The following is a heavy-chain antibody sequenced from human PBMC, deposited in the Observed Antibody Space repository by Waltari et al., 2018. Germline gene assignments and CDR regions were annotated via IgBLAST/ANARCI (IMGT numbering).Heavy chain of an antibody. Sequence: QLQLQESGPGLVKPSETLSLTCTVSGGSISSSSYYWGWIRQPPGKGLEWIGSIYYSGSTYDNPSLKSRVTISVDTSKNQFSLKLSSVTAADTAVYYCARQGSRIAARLFDYWGQGTLVTVSS. V-gene: IGHV4-39*01. CDR2: IYYSGST. CDR3: ARQGSRIAARLFDY. CDR1: GGSISSSSYY. J-gene: IGHJ4*02. D-gene: IGHD6-6*01.